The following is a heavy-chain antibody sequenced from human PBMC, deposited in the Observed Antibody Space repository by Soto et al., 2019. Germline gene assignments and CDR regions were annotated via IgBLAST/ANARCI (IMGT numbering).Heavy chain of an antibody. CDR2: IYSGGAT. CDR1: GFIVSNNY. J-gene: IGHJ5*02. Sequence: EVQLVETGGGLTQRGGSLRLSCEVSGFIVSNNYITWIRQAPGKGLEWVSIIYSGGATYYADSVKGRFTISRDNSKNTVYLQMNNLRAEDTAVYYCARGTGGSRRFDPWGQGTLATVSS. D-gene: IGHD3-16*01. CDR3: ARGTGGSRRFDP. V-gene: IGHV3-53*02.